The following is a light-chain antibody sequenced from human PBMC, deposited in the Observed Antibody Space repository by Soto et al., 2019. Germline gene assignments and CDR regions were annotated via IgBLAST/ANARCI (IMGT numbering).Light chain of an antibody. CDR2: DVS. CDR1: YNDVGGYNY. V-gene: IGLV2-11*01. J-gene: IGLJ2*01. CDR3: CSNAGSDSVV. Sequence: QSALTPPRSVSGSPGQSVTISCTGTYNDVGGYNYVSWYQQFPDKAPKLMIYDVSKRPSGVPDRFSGSKSGNTASLTISGLQAEDEADYYCCSNAGSDSVVFGGGTKLTVL.